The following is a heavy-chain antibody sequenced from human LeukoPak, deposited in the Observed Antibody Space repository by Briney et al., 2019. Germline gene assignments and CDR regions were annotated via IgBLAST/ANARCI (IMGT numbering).Heavy chain of an antibody. CDR2: ISDYGGSA. J-gene: IGHJ4*02. CDR3: XXXXXSGYDFSFDY. CDR1: GFTFRNFA. D-gene: IGHD5-12*01. Sequence: GGSLRLSCVVSGFTFRNFAISWVRQAPGKGLEWVSTISDYGGSAYYADSVKGRFAVSRDNSKNTLYLQMNSLRPEDTGIYYXXXXXXSGYDFSFDYWGQGTLVTVSS. V-gene: IGHV3-23*01.